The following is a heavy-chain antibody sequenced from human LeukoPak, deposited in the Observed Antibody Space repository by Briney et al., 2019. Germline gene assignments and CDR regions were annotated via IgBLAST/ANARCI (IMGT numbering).Heavy chain of an antibody. V-gene: IGHV4-34*01. CDR3: ATIRDFWSGYSHYYYYGMDV. CDR2: INHSGST. J-gene: IGHJ6*02. Sequence: PSETLSLTCAVYGGSFSGYYWSWIRQPPGKGLEWIGEINHSGSTNYNPSLKSRVTISVDTSKNQFSLKLSSVTAADTAVYYCATIRDFWSGYSHYYYYGMDVWGQGTTVIVSS. CDR1: GGSFSGYY. D-gene: IGHD3-3*01.